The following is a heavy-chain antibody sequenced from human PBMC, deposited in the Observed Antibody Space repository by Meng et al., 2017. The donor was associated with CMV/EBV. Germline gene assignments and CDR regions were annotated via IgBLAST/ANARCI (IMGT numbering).Heavy chain of an antibody. CDR2: INPSGGST. J-gene: IGHJ6*02. D-gene: IGHD3-16*01. CDR1: GYTFTSYY. V-gene: IGHV1-46*01. Sequence: ASVKVSCKASGYTFTSYYMHWVRQAPGQGLEWMGIINPSGGSTSYAQKFQGRVTMTRDTSTSTVCMELSSLRSEDTAVYYCARELRPESTALRGNYYYGMDVWGQGTTVTVSS. CDR3: ARELRPESTALRGNYYYGMDV.